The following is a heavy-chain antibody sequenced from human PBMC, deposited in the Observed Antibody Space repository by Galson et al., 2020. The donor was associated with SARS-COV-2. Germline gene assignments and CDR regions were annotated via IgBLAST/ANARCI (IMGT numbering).Heavy chain of an antibody. Sequence: GESPKISCGASGINFSRHAMAWVRQAPGKGLEWVSAISGSGGSTFYADPVNGRFTISRDNSKNTVFLQMRNLRVEDTAVYHCAKDLAARSLEVGAYCFDYWGQGALVTISS. CDR3: AKDLAARSLEVGAYCFDY. CDR1: GINFSRHA. J-gene: IGHJ4*02. V-gene: IGHV3-23*01. CDR2: ISGSGGST. D-gene: IGHD3-3*01.